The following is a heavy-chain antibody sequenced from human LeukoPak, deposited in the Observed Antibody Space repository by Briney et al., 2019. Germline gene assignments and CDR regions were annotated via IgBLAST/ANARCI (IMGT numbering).Heavy chain of an antibody. Sequence: PSETLSLTCTVSGGSISSGSYYWSWIRQPAGKGLEWIGRIYTSGSTNYNPSLKSRVTISVDTSKNQFSLKLSSVTAADTAVYYCASRPGSRITARQRDVWGKGTTVTISS. CDR3: ASRPGSRITARQRDV. CDR2: IYTSGST. V-gene: IGHV4-61*02. D-gene: IGHD3-3*01. CDR1: GGSISSGSYY. J-gene: IGHJ6*04.